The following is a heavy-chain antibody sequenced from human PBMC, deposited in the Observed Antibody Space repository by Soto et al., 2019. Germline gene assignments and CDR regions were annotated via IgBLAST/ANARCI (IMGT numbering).Heavy chain of an antibody. J-gene: IGHJ4*02. V-gene: IGHV1-8*01. CDR3: ARGPRNWGVDY. D-gene: IGHD7-27*01. CDR1: AYTFTSYD. CDR2: MNPNNGNT. Sequence: QVQLVQSGAEVKKPGASVKVSCKAAAYTFTSYDINWVRQATGQDFEWMGWMNPNNGNTAYAQKFRGRDTMTGDTSKSTAFMELSSLTSEDTAVYYCARGPRNWGVDYWGQGTLVTVSS.